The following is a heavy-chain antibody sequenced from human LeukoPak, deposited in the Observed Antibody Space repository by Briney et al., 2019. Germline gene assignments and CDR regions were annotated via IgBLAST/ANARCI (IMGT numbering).Heavy chain of an antibody. J-gene: IGHJ4*02. CDR3: ARGPISTGWYTFDY. V-gene: IGHV4-59*12. CDR1: GGSISSYY. D-gene: IGHD6-19*01. CDR2: NSYSGNT. Sequence: SETLSLTCTVSGGSISSYYWSWIRQTPGKGLEWIGFNSYSGNTNYNPSLKSRVTISVDTSKNHFSLNLDSVTAADTAVYYCARGPISTGWYTFDYWGQGTLVTVSS.